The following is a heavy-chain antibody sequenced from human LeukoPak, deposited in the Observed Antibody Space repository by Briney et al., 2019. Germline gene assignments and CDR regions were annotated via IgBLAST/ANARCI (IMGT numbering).Heavy chain of an antibody. CDR3: ARGLPYCSGGSCYCND. V-gene: IGHV1-8*01. CDR2: MNPNSGNT. Sequence: GASVKVSCKASGYTFTSYDINWVRQATGQGLEWMGWMNPNSGNTGYAQKFQGRVTMTRNTSISTAYMELSSLRSEDTAVYYCARGLPYCSGGSCYCNDWGQGTLVTVSS. J-gene: IGHJ4*02. D-gene: IGHD2-15*01. CDR1: GYTFTSYD.